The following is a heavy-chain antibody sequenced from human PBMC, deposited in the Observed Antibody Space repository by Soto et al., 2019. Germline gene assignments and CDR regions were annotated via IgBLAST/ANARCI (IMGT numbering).Heavy chain of an antibody. V-gene: IGHV3-21*01. J-gene: IGHJ4*02. CDR1: GFTFSSYA. CDR3: ARNGPNTAPITIFGVVIDPDILTGYNLDY. Sequence: GGSLRLSCAASGFTFSSYAMSWVRQAPGKGLEWVSSISSSSSYIYYADSVKGRFTISRDNAKNSLYLQMNSLRAEDTAVYYCARNGPNTAPITIFGVVIDPDILTGYNLDYWGQGTLVTVSS. CDR2: ISSSSSYI. D-gene: IGHD3-3*01.